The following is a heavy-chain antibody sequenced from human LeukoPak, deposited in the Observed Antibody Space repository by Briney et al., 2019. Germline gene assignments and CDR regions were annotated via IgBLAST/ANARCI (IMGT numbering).Heavy chain of an antibody. Sequence: GESLKIPCAGSGYNFARYWIAWVRQVPGKGLEYMGIIYAGDSDTTYSPSFQGQVIISADKSVDSAYLQWNSLKASDTGIYYCARRGVIAGRGYYFDLWGRGTLVTVSS. CDR2: IYAGDSDT. D-gene: IGHD1-20*01. CDR3: ARRGVIAGRGYYFDL. V-gene: IGHV5-51*01. CDR1: GYNFARYW. J-gene: IGHJ2*01.